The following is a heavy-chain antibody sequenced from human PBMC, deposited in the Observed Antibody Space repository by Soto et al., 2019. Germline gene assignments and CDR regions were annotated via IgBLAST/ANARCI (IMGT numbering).Heavy chain of an antibody. CDR2: IHYSGST. CDR1: GGSINSNSYY. J-gene: IGHJ4*02. CDR3: ARTSGDYFRFDY. Sequence: SETLSLTCTVSGGSINSNSYYWGWLRQPPGKGLEWIGSIHYSGSTYYNPSLKSRATISVYTSKNQFSLDLSSVTAADTALYYCARTSGDYFRFDYWGQGTLVTVSS. D-gene: IGHD4-17*01. V-gene: IGHV4-39*01.